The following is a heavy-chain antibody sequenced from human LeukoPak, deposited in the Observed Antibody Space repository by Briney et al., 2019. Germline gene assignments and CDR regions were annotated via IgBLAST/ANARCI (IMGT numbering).Heavy chain of an antibody. CDR3: ARTGNTYAWFDP. J-gene: IGHJ5*02. CDR2: IYYSGST. V-gene: IGHV4-59*02. Sequence: SETLSLTCTVSGGSVINNYWSWTRQPPGKGLEWIGYIYYSGSTNYNPSLKSRVTISVDTSKNQFSLKLSAVTAADTAVYYCARTGNTYAWFDPWGQGTLVTVSS. CDR1: GGSVINNY. D-gene: IGHD5-18*01.